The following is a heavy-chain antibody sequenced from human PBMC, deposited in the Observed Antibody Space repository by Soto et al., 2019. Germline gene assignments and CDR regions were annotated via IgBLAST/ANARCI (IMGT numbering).Heavy chain of an antibody. J-gene: IGHJ6*02. CDR2: ISSSSSTI. D-gene: IGHD3-3*01. V-gene: IGHV3-48*02. CDR1: GFTFSSYS. CDR3: ASSYDFWSGYYPTGGMDV. Sequence: GGSLRLSCAASGFTFSSYSMNWVRQAPGKGLEWVSYISSSSSTIYYADSVKGRFTISRDNAKNSLYLQMNSLRDEDTAVYYCASSYDFWSGYYPTGGMDVWGQGTTVTVSS.